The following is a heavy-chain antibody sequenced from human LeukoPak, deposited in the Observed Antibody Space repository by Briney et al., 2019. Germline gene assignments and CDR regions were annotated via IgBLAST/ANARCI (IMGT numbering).Heavy chain of an antibody. CDR2: VSSSTTYI. CDR1: GFTFSNYN. J-gene: IGHJ4*02. D-gene: IGHD6-19*01. Sequence: TGGSLRLSCAASGFTFSNYNMNWVRQAPGKGLEWVSFVSSSTTYIYYADSLKGRFTISRDNAKNSLYLQMNSLRAEDTAVYYCARDWGRRYSSGWYGDFDYWGQGTLVTVSS. CDR3: ARDWGRRYSSGWYGDFDY. V-gene: IGHV3-21*06.